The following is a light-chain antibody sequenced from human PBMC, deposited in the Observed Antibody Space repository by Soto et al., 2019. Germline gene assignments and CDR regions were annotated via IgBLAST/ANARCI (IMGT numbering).Light chain of an antibody. CDR3: HQYSITFRT. Sequence: LTLSAATLSLSPGERATLSCRASQRVGSYLAWYQQKPGQAPRLLIYDTSTRATGVPARFSGSGSGTEFTLTISNLQAEDSAVYHCHQYSITFRTSGQGT. J-gene: IGKJ1*01. V-gene: IGKV3-11*01. CDR2: DTS. CDR1: QRVGSY.